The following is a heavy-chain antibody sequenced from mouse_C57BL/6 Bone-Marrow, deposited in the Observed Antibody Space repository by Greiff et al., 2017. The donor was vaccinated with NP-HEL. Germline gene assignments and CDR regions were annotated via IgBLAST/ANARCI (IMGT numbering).Heavy chain of an antibody. CDR1: GFTFSDYG. Sequence: EVQRVESGGGLVKPGGSLKLSCAASGFTFSDYGMHWVRQAPEKGLEWVAYISSGSSTIYYADTVKGRFTISRDNAKNTLFLQLTSLRSEDTAMYYCARLYYYGSTPTQYFDVWGTGTTVTVSS. V-gene: IGHV5-17*01. J-gene: IGHJ1*03. D-gene: IGHD1-1*01. CDR2: ISSGSSTI. CDR3: ARLYYYGSTPTQYFDV.